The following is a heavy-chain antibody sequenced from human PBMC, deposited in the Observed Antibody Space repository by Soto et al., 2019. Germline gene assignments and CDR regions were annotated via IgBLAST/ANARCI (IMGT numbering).Heavy chain of an antibody. Sequence: GGSLRLSCTASGFTFGDYAMSWFRQAPGKGLEWVGFIRSKPYDGTTEYAASAKGRFTISRDGSKSIAYLQMNSLKTEDTAVYYCAKDLFSMVRGASYYSYGMDVWGQGTTVTRLL. D-gene: IGHD3-10*01. J-gene: IGHJ6*02. V-gene: IGHV3-49*01. CDR1: GFTFGDYA. CDR3: AKDLFSMVRGASYYSYGMDV. CDR2: IRSKPYDGTT.